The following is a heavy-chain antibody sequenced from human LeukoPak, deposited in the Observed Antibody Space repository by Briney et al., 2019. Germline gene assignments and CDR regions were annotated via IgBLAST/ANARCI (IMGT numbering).Heavy chain of an antibody. CDR3: AREGDYEEWRDWFDP. D-gene: IGHD4-17*01. CDR2: IYYSGST. Sequence: SETLSLTCTVSGGSISSYYWSWIRQPPGKGLKWIGYIYYSGSTNYNPSLKSRVTISVDTSKNQFSLKLSSVTAADTAVYYCAREGDYEEWRDWFDPWGQGTLVTVSS. V-gene: IGHV4-59*01. CDR1: GGSISSYY. J-gene: IGHJ5*02.